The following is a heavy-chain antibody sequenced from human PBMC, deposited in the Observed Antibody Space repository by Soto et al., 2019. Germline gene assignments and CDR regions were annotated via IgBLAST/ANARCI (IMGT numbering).Heavy chain of an antibody. V-gene: IGHV4-39*01. CDR1: GGSISSSIYY. CDR3: ARQERGYYDYVWGSYRPGVFDY. D-gene: IGHD3-16*02. Sequence: QLQLQESGPGLVKSSETLSLMCTVTGGSISSSIYYWGWIRQPPGKGLEWIGSFYYSGSTYYNPSLKRRVTISVDTSKNRFSLKLSSVTAADTAVYYCARQERGYYDYVWGSYRPGVFDYWGQGTLVTVSS. CDR2: FYYSGST. J-gene: IGHJ4*02.